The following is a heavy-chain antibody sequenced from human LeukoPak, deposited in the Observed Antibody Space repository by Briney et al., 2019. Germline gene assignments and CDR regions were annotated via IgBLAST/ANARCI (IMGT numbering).Heavy chain of an antibody. V-gene: IGHV3-9*01. J-gene: IGHJ4*02. CDR2: ISWNSGSI. Sequence: GGSLRLSCAASGFTFDDYAMHWVRQAPGKGLEWVSSISWNSGSIGYADSVKGRFTISRDNAKNSLFLQMNSLRAEDTAVYYCARHYSGSGSYYAYFDFWGQGTLVTVSS. CDR3: ARHYSGSGSYYAYFDF. D-gene: IGHD3-10*01. CDR1: GFTFDDYA.